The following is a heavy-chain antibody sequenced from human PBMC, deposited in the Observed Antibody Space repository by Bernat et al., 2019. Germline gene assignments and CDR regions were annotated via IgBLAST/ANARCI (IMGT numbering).Heavy chain of an antibody. D-gene: IGHD2-15*01. CDR2: IWYDGSNK. CDR3: ARGYCSGGSCYSNQCIQH. CDR1: GFTFSSYG. V-gene: IGHV3-33*01. J-gene: IGHJ1*01. Sequence: QVQLVESGGGVVQPGRSLRLSCAASGFTFSSYGMHWVRQAPGKGLEWVAVIWYDGSNKYYADSVKGRFTISRDNSKNTLYLQMNSLRAEDTAVYYCARGYCSGGSCYSNQCIQHWGQGTLVTVSS.